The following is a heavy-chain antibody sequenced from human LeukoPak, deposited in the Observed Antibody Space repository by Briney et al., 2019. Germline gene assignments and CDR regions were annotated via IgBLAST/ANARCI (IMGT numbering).Heavy chain of an antibody. CDR1: GYTFTSYD. J-gene: IGHJ6*03. CDR2: MNPNTGNT. D-gene: IGHD2-15*01. CDR3: ARGLSHCSGGSCYFSNYYYHIDV. Sequence: GASVKVSCKASGYTFTSYDLNWVRQAPGQGLEWMGWMNPNTGNTGYAQKFHGRVTMTRDTAISTAYMELDSLRSEDTAVYYCARGLSHCSGGSCYFSNYYYHIDVWGKGTTVTVSS. V-gene: IGHV1-8*01.